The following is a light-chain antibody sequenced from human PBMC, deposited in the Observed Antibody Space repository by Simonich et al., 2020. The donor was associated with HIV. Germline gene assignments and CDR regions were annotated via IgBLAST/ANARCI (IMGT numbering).Light chain of an antibody. J-gene: IGLJ3*02. V-gene: IGLV2-11*01. CDR2: DVN. CDR1: SSDVGSYKY. CDR3: CSYTGSYTLM. Sequence: QSALTQPRSVSGSPGQSVTIPCTGTSSDVGSYKYVSWYQQNPGKAPKLMICDVNKRPSGVPDRFSGSKSGNTASLTISGLQAEDEADYYCCSYTGSYTLMFGGGTKLTVL.